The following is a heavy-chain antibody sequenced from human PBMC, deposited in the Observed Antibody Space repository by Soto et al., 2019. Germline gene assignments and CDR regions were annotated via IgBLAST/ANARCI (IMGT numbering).Heavy chain of an antibody. Sequence: ASVKVSCKASGYTFTSYGISWVRQAPGQGLEWMGWISAYNGNTNYAQKLQGRVTMTTDTSTSTAYMELRSLRSDDTAVYYCARDRFLEWLLQWTPHDYWGQGTLVTVSS. CDR3: ARDRFLEWLLQWTPHDY. J-gene: IGHJ4*02. V-gene: IGHV1-18*01. D-gene: IGHD3-3*01. CDR2: ISAYNGNT. CDR1: GYTFTSYG.